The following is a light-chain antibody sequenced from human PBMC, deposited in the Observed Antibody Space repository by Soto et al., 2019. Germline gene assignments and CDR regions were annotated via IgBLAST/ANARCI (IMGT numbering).Light chain of an antibody. Sequence: QSVLTQPPSAPGTPGQRVTISCSGGNSNIGSNTVNWYQQLPGTAPKLLINSNDQRPSGVPDRFSGSKSGTSASLAISGLQSEDEADYYCAAWDDILNGYVFATGTKVTVL. J-gene: IGLJ1*01. CDR1: NSNIGSNT. CDR2: SND. V-gene: IGLV1-44*01. CDR3: AAWDDILNGYV.